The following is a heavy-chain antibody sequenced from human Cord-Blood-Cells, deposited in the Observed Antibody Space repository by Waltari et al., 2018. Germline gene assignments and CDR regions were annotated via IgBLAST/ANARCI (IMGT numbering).Heavy chain of an antibody. D-gene: IGHD6-19*01. Sequence: EVQLVESGGGLVKPGGSLRLSCAASGFTFSSYSMNWVRQAPGKGLEWFSTISSSSNYIYYADSVKRRFTISRDNAKNSLYLQMNSLRAEDTAVYYCARSYSSGRAYWGQGTLVTVSS. J-gene: IGHJ4*02. CDR2: ISSSSNYI. CDR3: ARSYSSGRAY. V-gene: IGHV3-21*01. CDR1: GFTFSSYS.